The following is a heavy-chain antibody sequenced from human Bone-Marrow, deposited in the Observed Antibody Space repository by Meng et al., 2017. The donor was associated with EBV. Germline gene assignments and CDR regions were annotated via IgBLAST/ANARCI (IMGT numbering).Heavy chain of an antibody. Sequence: QVQLVEFGGGVVQPGVSLRLSCAASGFTFSSYGMHWVRQAPGKGLEWVAVIWYDGSNKYYADSVKGRFTISRDNSKNTLYLQMNSLRAEDTAVYYCARDGYYGDYVFDAFDIWGQGTMVTVSS. V-gene: IGHV3-33*01. J-gene: IGHJ3*02. CDR3: ARDGYYGDYVFDAFDI. CDR2: IWYDGSNK. D-gene: IGHD4-17*01. CDR1: GFTFSSYG.